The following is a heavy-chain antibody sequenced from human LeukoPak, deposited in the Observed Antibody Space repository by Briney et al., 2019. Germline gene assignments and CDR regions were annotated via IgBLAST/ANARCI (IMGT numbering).Heavy chain of an antibody. J-gene: IGHJ5*02. D-gene: IGHD6-13*01. CDR3: ARGRPLAAAGTWNWFDP. V-gene: IGHV4-4*07. CDR1: GGSISSYY. CDR2: IYTSGST. Sequence: SETLSLTCTVSGGSISSYYWSWIRQPAGKGLEWIGRIYTSGSTNYNPSLKSRVTMSVDTSKNQFSLKLSSVIAADTAVYYCARGRPLAAAGTWNWFDPWGQGTLVTVSS.